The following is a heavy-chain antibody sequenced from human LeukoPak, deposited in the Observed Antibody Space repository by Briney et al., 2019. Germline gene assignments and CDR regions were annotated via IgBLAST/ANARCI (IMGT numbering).Heavy chain of an antibody. CDR1: GFTFSSYA. CDR2: ISSSSSYI. CDR3: ARDPSDDFWSGYYPLHFDY. Sequence: GGSLRLSCAASGFTFSSYAMIWVRQAPGKGLEWVSSISSSSSYIYYADSVKGRFTISRDNAKNSLYLQMNSLRAEDTAVYYCARDPSDDFWSGYYPLHFDYWGQGTLVTVSS. D-gene: IGHD3-3*01. V-gene: IGHV3-21*01. J-gene: IGHJ4*02.